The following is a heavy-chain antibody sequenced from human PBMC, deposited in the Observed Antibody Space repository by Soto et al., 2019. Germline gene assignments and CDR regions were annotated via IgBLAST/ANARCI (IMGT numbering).Heavy chain of an antibody. D-gene: IGHD6-6*01. Sequence: SETLSLTCTVSGGSISSGGYYWSWIRQHPGKGLEWIGYIYYSGSTYYNPSLKSRVTISVDTSKDQFSLKLSSVTAADTAVYYCARSSSSYYYYMDVWGKGTTVTVSS. CDR3: ARSSSSYYYYMDV. CDR2: IYYSGST. J-gene: IGHJ6*03. V-gene: IGHV4-31*03. CDR1: GGSISSGGYY.